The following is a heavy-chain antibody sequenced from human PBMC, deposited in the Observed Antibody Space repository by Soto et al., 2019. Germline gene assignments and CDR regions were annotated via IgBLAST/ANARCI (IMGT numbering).Heavy chain of an antibody. CDR3: AKSGGNGWFADAFDV. CDR2: IYSGGST. D-gene: IGHD6-19*01. V-gene: IGHV3-53*01. CDR1: GFIVSSYY. J-gene: IGHJ3*01. Sequence: VSLRLSCAGSGFIVSSYYMSWVRQAPGKGLEWISVIYSGGSTYYADSVKGRFTISRDNSENTLYLQLNSLRAEDTAVYYCAKSGGNGWFADAFDVWGQGTMVTVSS.